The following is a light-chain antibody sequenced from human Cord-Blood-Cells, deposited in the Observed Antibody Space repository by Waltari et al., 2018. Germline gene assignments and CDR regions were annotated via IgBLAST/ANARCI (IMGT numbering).Light chain of an antibody. V-gene: IGKV1-5*03. J-gene: IGKJ1*01. Sequence: DIQLTQSPSTLSASVGDRVTINCRASQSISSWLAWYQQKPWKAPKLLIYKASSVERGVPSRFICSGSGTEFTLTISSLQPDDFATYYCQQYKSYWTFGQGTKVEIK. CDR3: QQYKSYWT. CDR1: QSISSW. CDR2: KAS.